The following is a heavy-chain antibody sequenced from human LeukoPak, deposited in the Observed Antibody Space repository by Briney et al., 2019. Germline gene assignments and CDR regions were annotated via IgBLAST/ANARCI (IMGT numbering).Heavy chain of an antibody. D-gene: IGHD4-17*01. CDR1: GGSITGHY. Sequence: SETRSLTCTVPGGSITGHYWSWCRQSPQKGLEWIGYIDYSGTTTNYNPSLKSRVTIAVDRAKNQFSLKLTDVTAADTAVYYCAKAGDYNDLPYWGQGTLVTVSS. CDR2: IDYSGTT. CDR3: AKAGDYNDLPY. V-gene: IGHV4-59*11. J-gene: IGHJ4*02.